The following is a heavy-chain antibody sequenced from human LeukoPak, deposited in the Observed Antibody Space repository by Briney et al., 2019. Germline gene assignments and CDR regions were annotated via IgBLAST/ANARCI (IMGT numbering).Heavy chain of an antibody. CDR2: ISGSGGST. Sequence: GGSLRLSCAASGFTFSSYAMSWVRQAPGKGLERVSAISGSGGSTYYADSVKGRFTISRDNSKNTLYLQMSSLRAEDTAVYYCAKTGVTTFGVVNNYFDYWGQGTLVTVSS. CDR3: AKTGVTTFGVVNNYFDY. J-gene: IGHJ4*02. D-gene: IGHD3-3*01. CDR1: GFTFSSYA. V-gene: IGHV3-23*01.